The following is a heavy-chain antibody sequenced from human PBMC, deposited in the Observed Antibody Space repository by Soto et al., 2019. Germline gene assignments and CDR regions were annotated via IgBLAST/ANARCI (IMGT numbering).Heavy chain of an antibody. V-gene: IGHV1-69*14. CDR2: IIPITDTP. J-gene: IGHJ5*02. Sequence: QVQLVQSGAEVKKPGSSVKVSCTASGGTFSSHAINWLRQAPGQGLEWMGVIIPITDTPNNAEKFQGRVTITADKATTTVYMELSSLTREDTAMYYCARGNKGPGHYGPGSQGWYGPWGQGTLVTVSS. CDR1: GGTFSSHA. D-gene: IGHD3-10*01. CDR3: ARGNKGPGHYGPGSQGWYGP.